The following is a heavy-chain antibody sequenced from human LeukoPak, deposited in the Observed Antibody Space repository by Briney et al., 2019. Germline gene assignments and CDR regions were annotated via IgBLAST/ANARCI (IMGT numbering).Heavy chain of an antibody. CDR1: GGSFSGYY. J-gene: IGHJ4*02. CDR3: ARERFYDSGSY. CDR2: INHSGST. Sequence: SETLSLTCAVYGGSFSGYYWTWIRQPPGKGLEWIGEINHSGSTNYNPSLKSRVTISVDTSKNQFSLKLISVTAADTAVYYCARERFYDSGSYWGQGTLVTVSS. V-gene: IGHV4-34*01. D-gene: IGHD3-10*01.